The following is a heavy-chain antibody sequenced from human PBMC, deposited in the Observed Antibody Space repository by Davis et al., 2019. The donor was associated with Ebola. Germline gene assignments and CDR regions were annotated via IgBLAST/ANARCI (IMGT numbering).Heavy chain of an antibody. CDR3: AKLGSPVGWYGGLDL. Sequence: ASVKVFCKGSGYIFSDHYMHWVQGAPGKGLEWVGLVDPKGGKTVYAEKFQDRVSLTSDTSTSAVYMELTSLRSDDTAVYYCAKLGSPVGWYGGLDLWGQGTRVTVSS. J-gene: IGHJ5*02. CDR1: GYIFSDHY. D-gene: IGHD6-19*01. CDR2: VDPKGGKT. V-gene: IGHV1-69-2*01.